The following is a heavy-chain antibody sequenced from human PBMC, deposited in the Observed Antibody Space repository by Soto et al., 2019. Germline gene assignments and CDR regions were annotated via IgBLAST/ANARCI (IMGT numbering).Heavy chain of an antibody. D-gene: IGHD3-10*01. CDR1: GGSITSDDYY. Sequence: QVQLQESGPGLVKPSQSLSLTCTVSGGSITSDDYYWSWIRQPPGRGLEWIGYIFYSGSTHYNPSLKSRFIISLDTSKKQVSLKLSSVTAADTAVYYCARATQLVWFGELFPTGGPYYYDYWGQGTLVTVSS. CDR2: IFYSGST. CDR3: ARATQLVWFGELFPTGGPYYYDY. V-gene: IGHV4-31*02. J-gene: IGHJ4*02.